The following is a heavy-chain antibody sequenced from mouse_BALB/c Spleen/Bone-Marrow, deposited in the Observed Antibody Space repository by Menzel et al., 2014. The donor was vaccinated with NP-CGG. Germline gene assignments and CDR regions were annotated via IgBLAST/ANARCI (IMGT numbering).Heavy chain of an antibody. J-gene: IGHJ4*01. CDR2: IYYSGTI. CDR1: GISITTGNYR. Sequence: DVKLQESGPGLVKPSQTVSLTCTVTGISITTGNYRWSWIRQFPGNKLEWIGYIYYSGTITYNPSLTSRTTITRDTSKNQFFLEVNSLTAEDTATYYCARDGNYAMDYWGQGTSVTVSS. V-gene: IGHV3-5*02. CDR3: ARDGNYAMDY. D-gene: IGHD1-1*02.